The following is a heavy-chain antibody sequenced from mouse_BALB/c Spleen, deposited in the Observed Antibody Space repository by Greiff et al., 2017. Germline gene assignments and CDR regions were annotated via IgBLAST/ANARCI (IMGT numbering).Heavy chain of an antibody. V-gene: IGHV5-12-1*01. Sequence: EVKLVESGGGLVKPGGSLKLSCAASGFAFSSYDMSWVRQTPEKRLEWVAYISSGGGSTYYPDTVKGRFTISRDNAKNTLYLQMSSLKSEDTAMYYCARGELGPFAYWGQGTLVTVSA. CDR2: ISSGGGST. CDR1: GFAFSSYD. CDR3: ARGELGPFAY. J-gene: IGHJ3*01. D-gene: IGHD4-1*01.